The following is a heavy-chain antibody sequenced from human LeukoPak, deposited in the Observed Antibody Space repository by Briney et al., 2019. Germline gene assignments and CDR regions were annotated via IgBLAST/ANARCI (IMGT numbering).Heavy chain of an antibody. V-gene: IGHV3-33*01. D-gene: IGHD6-13*01. J-gene: IGHJ6*02. Sequence: QPGRSLRLSCAASGFTFSSYGMHWVRQAPGKGLEWVAVIWYDGSNKYYADSVKGRFTISRDNSKNTLYLQMNSLRAEDTAVYYCARDRMGVRKAGTGKVYGMDVWGQGTTVTVSS. CDR1: GFTFSSYG. CDR3: ARDRMGVRKAGTGKVYGMDV. CDR2: IWYDGSNK.